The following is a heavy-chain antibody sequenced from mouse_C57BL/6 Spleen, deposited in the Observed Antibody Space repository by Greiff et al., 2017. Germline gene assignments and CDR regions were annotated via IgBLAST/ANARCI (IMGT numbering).Heavy chain of an antibody. CDR2: ILPGSGST. CDR1: GYTFTGYW. Sequence: QVQLQQSGAELMKPGASVKLSCKATGYTFTGYWIEWVKQRPGHGLEWIGEILPGSGSTNYNEKFKGKATFTADTSSNTASMQLSSLTTEDSAIYYCARYPHYYGSSYYFDYWGQGTTLTVSS. CDR3: ARYPHYYGSSYYFDY. J-gene: IGHJ2*01. D-gene: IGHD1-1*01. V-gene: IGHV1-9*01.